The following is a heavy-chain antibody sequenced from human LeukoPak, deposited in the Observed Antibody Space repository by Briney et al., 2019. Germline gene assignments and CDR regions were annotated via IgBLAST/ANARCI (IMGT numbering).Heavy chain of an antibody. CDR3: ARAALPSFHYFDY. Sequence: PGGSLRLSCAASGFTFSGHSMNWVRLAPGKGLEWVSYISSSRTAIYSADSVKGRFTISRDNARNSLYLEMKSLRAEDTAVYYCARAALPSFHYFDYCGQGALVTVSS. CDR1: GFTFSGHS. J-gene: IGHJ4*02. V-gene: IGHV3-48*01. CDR2: ISSSRTAI. D-gene: IGHD2/OR15-2a*01.